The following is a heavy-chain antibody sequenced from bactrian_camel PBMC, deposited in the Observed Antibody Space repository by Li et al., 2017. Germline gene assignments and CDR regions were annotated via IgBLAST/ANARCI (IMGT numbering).Heavy chain of an antibody. CDR2: IGHDMRT. CDR1: RGTASSYC. J-gene: IGHJ4*01. Sequence: VQLVESGGGSVAVGGSLRLSCVGSRGTASSYCMAWFRQAPGQEREGVAAIGHDMRTKYTKSVQGRFTISKDNAKKTLYLEMNSLQPNDTAMYYCASRPGTYCSVTYWPENWNYNAWGQGTQVTVS. CDR3: ASRPGTYCSVTYWPENWNYNA. D-gene: IGHD3*01. V-gene: IGHV3S57*01.